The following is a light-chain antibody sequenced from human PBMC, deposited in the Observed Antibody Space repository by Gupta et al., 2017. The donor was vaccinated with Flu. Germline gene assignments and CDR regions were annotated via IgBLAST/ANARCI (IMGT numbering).Light chain of an antibody. Sequence: GDGIASNYVQWYQQRPGSSPSLLIFGNIRRPSGVPGRFSASVDTSSNSATLTGAELKTEDEADYYCQTYESDSRVFGGGTKLTV. CDR3: QTYESDSRV. V-gene: IGLV6-57*01. CDR1: GDGIASNY. J-gene: IGLJ3*02. CDR2: GNI.